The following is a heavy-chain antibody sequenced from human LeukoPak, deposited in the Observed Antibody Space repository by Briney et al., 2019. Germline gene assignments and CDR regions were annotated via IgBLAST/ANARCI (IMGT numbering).Heavy chain of an antibody. D-gene: IGHD6-6*01. CDR2: IYYSGST. Sequence: PSETLSLTCTVSGGSISSSRYYWGWIRQPLGKGLEWIGNIYYSGSTYYNPSLKSRVTISLDTSKNQFSLKLSSVTAADTAVYYCARRDIAARLNWFDPWGQGTLVTVSS. CDR1: GGSISSSRYY. CDR3: ARRDIAARLNWFDP. V-gene: IGHV4-39*01. J-gene: IGHJ5*02.